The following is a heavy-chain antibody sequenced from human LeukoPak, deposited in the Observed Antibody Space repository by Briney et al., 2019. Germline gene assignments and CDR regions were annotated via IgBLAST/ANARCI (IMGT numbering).Heavy chain of an antibody. J-gene: IGHJ3*02. CDR2: IYYSGST. D-gene: IGHD6-19*01. CDR3: ARLPGKQWLVRDDAFDI. CDR1: GGSISSSSYY. Sequence: PSETLSLTCTVSGGSISSSSYYWGWIRQPPGKGLEWIGSIYYSGSTYYNPSLKSRVTISVDTSKNQFSLKLSSVTAADTAVYYCARLPGKQWLVRDDAFDIWGQGTMVTVSS. V-gene: IGHV4-39*07.